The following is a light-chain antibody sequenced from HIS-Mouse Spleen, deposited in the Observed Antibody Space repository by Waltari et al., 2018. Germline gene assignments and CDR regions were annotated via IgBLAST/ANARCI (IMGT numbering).Light chain of an antibody. CDR1: SGHRSSA. CDR2: VNSDGSH. Sequence: QLVLTQSPSASASLVASVKLTCTLSSGHRSSAIAWPQQQPEKGPRYLMNVNSDGSHSKGDGIPDRFSGSSSGAERYLTISSLQSEDEADYYCQTWGTGILVVFGGGTKLTVL. V-gene: IGLV4-69*01. CDR3: QTWGTGILVV. J-gene: IGLJ2*01.